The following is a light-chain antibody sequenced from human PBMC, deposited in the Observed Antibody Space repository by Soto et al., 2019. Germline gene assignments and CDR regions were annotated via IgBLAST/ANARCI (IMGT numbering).Light chain of an antibody. CDR3: QQSYSIMPLT. V-gene: IGKV1-39*01. CDR2: GAS. Sequence: DIQMTQSPSSLSASVGDRVTITCRASQSIDTSLNWYQQKPGKAPKLLIYGASSLQSGVQLRFSGSGSGTDFTLTISSLQPEDFATYYCQQSYSIMPLTFGGGTKVEIK. J-gene: IGKJ4*01. CDR1: QSIDTS.